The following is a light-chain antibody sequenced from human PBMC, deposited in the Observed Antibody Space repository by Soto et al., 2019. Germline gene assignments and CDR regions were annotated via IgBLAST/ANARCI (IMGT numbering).Light chain of an antibody. CDR1: NSNIGTTD. Sequence: QSMLTQPPSASGTPGQRVSISCSGSNSNIGTTDVYWYQKFPGTAPKLLIYRSNQRPSGVPDRFSGSKSGTSASLAISGLRSEDEADYYCAGWDDSLSGPVFGGGTKLTVL. V-gene: IGLV1-47*01. CDR3: AGWDDSLSGPV. CDR2: RSN. J-gene: IGLJ3*02.